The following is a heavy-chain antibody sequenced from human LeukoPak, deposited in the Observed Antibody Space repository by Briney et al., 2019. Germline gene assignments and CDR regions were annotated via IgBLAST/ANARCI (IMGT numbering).Heavy chain of an antibody. CDR1: GFTFSTYS. Sequence: GGSLRLSCAASGFTFSTYSMNWVCQAPGQGLEWVSYISSSSSTIYYADSVKGRFTISRDNAKNSLYLQMNSLRAEDTAVYYCARDRKGLGNWFDPWGQGTLVTVSS. CDR3: ARDRKGLGNWFDP. D-gene: IGHD3/OR15-3a*01. V-gene: IGHV3-48*01. J-gene: IGHJ5*02. CDR2: ISSSSSTI.